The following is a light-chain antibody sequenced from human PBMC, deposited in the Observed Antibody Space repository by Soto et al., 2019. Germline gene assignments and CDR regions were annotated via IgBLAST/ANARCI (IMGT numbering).Light chain of an antibody. Sequence: EVVLTQSPGTLSLSPGERATLSCRASQSVSSSNLVWYQHKPGQPPRLIVYRASSRATGIPGRFSGSGSGTDFTLTISRLEPEDFAVYYCQQYGDSPPVTFGVGTKVEIK. V-gene: IGKV3-20*01. J-gene: IGKJ4*01. CDR2: RAS. CDR1: QSVSSSN. CDR3: QQYGDSPPVT.